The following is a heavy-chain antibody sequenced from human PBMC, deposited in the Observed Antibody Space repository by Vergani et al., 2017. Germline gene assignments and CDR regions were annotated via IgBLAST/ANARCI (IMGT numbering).Heavy chain of an antibody. CDR2: ISWNSGSI. J-gene: IGHJ1*01. V-gene: IGHV3-9*01. CDR1: GFTFDDYA. Sequence: EVQLVESGGGLVQPGRSLRLSCAASGFTFDDYAMHWVRQAPGKGLEWVSGISWNSGSIGYADSVKGRLTISRDKAKNSLYLQMNSLRAEDTALYYCAKETRNSYDSNPRFQHWGQGTLVTVSS. CDR3: AKETRNSYDSNPRFQH. D-gene: IGHD3-22*01.